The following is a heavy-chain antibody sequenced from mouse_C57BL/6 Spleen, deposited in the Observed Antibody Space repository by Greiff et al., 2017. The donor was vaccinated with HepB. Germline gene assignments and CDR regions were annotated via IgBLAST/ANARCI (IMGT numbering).Heavy chain of an antibody. D-gene: IGHD2-4*01. CDR3: ARNDDDRAWFAY. CDR2: ISSGSSTI. CDR1: GFTFSDYG. V-gene: IGHV5-17*01. Sequence: DVQLVESGGGLVKPGGSLKLSCAASGFTFSDYGMHWVRQAPEKGLEWVAYISSGSSTIYYADTVKGRFTISRDNAKNTLVLQMTSLRSEDTAMYYCARNDDDRAWFAYWGQGTLVTVAA. J-gene: IGHJ3*01.